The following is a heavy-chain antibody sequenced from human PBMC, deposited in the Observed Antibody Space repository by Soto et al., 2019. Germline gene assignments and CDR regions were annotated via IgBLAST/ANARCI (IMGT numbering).Heavy chain of an antibody. CDR2: IIPMFSSS. Sequence: QVLLVQSGAEVKKPGSSVKVSCTASGGTFSDYAFSWVRQAPGQGLEWMGGIIPMFSSSSFAQKFQGRLTITADDSTSTAYMSLSSLGSADTAMYYCAKDIGFQQHLFVFDLWGPGTLVTVSS. V-gene: IGHV1-69*01. CDR3: AKDIGFQQHLFVFDL. J-gene: IGHJ4*02. D-gene: IGHD3-10*02. CDR1: GGTFSDYA.